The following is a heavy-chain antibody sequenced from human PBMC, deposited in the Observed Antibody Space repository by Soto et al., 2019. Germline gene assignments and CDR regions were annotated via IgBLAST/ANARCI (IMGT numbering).Heavy chain of an antibody. V-gene: IGHV4-39*05. D-gene: IGHD4-4*01. CDR1: CGSLSGSNDP. CDR3: AGTTTAPLDY. CDR2: FHNSGSI. J-gene: IGHJ4*02. Sequence: SESPSPTCTVSCGSLSGSNDPRGWIRQSPGQGLEWIGSFHNSGSIHYNPPFKSRATISVDTSKNQFSLKVNSVIAADTAVYYCAGTTTAPLDYWGQGTLVTVSS.